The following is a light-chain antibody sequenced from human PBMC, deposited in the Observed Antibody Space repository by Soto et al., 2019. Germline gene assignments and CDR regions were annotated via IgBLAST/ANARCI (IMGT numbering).Light chain of an antibody. CDR1: NIGGKS. CDR2: DDT. V-gene: IGLV3-21*02. CDR3: HVWGTATDHVV. Sequence: SYELTQPPSVSAAPGQTARITCGGNNIGGKSVHWYHQRPGQAPVLVVYDDTARPSGIPERFSGSNSGNTATLTISSVEAGDEAVYYCHVWGTATDHVVFGGGTKLTVL. J-gene: IGLJ2*01.